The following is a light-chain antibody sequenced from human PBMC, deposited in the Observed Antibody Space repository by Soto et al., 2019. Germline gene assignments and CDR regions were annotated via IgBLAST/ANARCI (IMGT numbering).Light chain of an antibody. CDR3: QQYGSSSWT. J-gene: IGKJ1*01. V-gene: IGKV3-20*01. CDR2: GAS. CDR1: QSISSSY. Sequence: EIVLTQSPGTLCLSTGKRATLSCRASQSISSSYLAWYQQRPGQAPRLLIYGASSRATGIPDRFSGSGSGTEFTLTISRLEPEDFAVYYCQQYGSSSWTFGQGTKVDIK.